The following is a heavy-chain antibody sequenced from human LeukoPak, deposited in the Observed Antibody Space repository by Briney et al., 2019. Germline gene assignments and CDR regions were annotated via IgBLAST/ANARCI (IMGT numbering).Heavy chain of an antibody. V-gene: IGHV3-30*04. CDR2: ISYDGSNK. D-gene: IGHD5-18*01. CDR1: GFTFSSYA. Sequence: PGGSLRLSCAASGFTFSSYAMHWVRQAPGKGLEWVAVISYDGSNKYYADSVKGRFTISGDNSKNTLYLQMNSLRAEDTAVYYCAGGTAMVPTGAFDIWGQGTMVTVSS. J-gene: IGHJ3*02. CDR3: AGGTAMVPTGAFDI.